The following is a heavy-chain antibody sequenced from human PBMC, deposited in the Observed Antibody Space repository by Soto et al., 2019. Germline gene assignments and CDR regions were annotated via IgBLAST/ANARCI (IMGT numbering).Heavy chain of an antibody. J-gene: IGHJ6*02. CDR2: IMPIFRTP. CDR3: ERDNDRPQLGGNYYYILDV. D-gene: IGHD1-1*01. V-gene: IGHV1-69*12. CDR1: GGTFRNSA. Sequence: QVQLEQSGPEVKKPGSSVKVSCKASGGTFRNSAISWVRQAPGQGLEWMGGIMPIFRTPDYAQKFQGRVTITADESASTAYMELTGLRSDDTAVYYRERDNDRPQLGGNYYYILDVWGHGTTVTVSS.